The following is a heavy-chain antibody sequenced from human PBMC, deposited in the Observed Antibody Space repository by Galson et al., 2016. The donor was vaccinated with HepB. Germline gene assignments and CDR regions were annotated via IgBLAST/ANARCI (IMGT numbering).Heavy chain of an antibody. J-gene: IGHJ3*01. V-gene: IGHV5-51*01. D-gene: IGHD2-21*02. CDR1: GYSFNSYW. Sequence: QSGAEVKKPGESLKISCKGSGYSFNSYWIGWVRQMPGKDLEWMGIIYPGDSDTIYSPSFQGQVTISAAKSITTAYLQWSSLKASDSAIYYCARHECRGSDCFSAYDFWGQGTVVTVSS. CDR2: IYPGDSDT. CDR3: ARHECRGSDCFSAYDF.